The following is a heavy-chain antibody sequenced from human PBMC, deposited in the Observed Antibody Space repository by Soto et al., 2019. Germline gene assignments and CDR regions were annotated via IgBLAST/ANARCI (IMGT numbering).Heavy chain of an antibody. CDR3: ARARTVVSGTIVDF. V-gene: IGHV4-38-2*02. J-gene: IGHJ4*02. CDR1: GCSVTSGSY. CDR2: VDLSGHT. Sequence: SETLSLTCTVSGCSVTSGSYWGWFRQPPEKGLEWIGGVDLSGHTYHNPSRMSRVTISIDTSKNQFPLKLTSVTAADTALYYWARARTVVSGTIVDFGGLGTLVTV. D-gene: IGHD1-7*01.